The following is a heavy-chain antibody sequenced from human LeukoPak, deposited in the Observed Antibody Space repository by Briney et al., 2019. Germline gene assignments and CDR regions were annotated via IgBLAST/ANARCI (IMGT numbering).Heavy chain of an antibody. D-gene: IGHD5-24*01. CDR3: ARDRGPMATVTNNWFDP. J-gene: IGHJ5*02. CDR1: GGSISSTSYY. CDR2: IYYSGST. V-gene: IGHV4-61*05. Sequence: SETLSLTCIVSGGSISSTSYYWGWIRQPPGKGLEWIGYIYYSGSTNYNPSLKSRVTISVDTSKNQFSLKLNSVTAADTAVYYCARDRGPMATVTNNWFDPWGQETLVTVSS.